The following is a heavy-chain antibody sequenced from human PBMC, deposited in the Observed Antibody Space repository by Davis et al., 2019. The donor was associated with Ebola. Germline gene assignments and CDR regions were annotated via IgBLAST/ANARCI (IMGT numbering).Heavy chain of an antibody. CDR2: INPNSGGT. Sequence: ASVKVSCKASGYTFTGYYMHWVRQAPGQGLEWMGWINPNSGGTNYAQKFQGWVTMTRDTSISTAYMELRSLRSDDTAVYYCARGRGMVVAAGSLSYWGQGTLVTVSS. J-gene: IGHJ4*02. CDR3: ARGRGMVVAAGSLSY. CDR1: GYTFTGYY. V-gene: IGHV1-2*04. D-gene: IGHD2-15*01.